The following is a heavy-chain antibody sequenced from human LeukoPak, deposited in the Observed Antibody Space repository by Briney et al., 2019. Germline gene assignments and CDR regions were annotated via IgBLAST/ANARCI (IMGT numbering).Heavy chain of an antibody. CDR2: VYYSGAT. D-gene: IGHD3-10*01. V-gene: IGHV4-61*08. Sequence: PSETLSLTCTVSGGSISSGGYYWSWIRQPPGKRLEWIGYVYYSGATNYNPSLRSRVFMSVDISKNQFSLNLTSVNAADTALYYCARGGHYGSGSSLLCDQWGRGTLVTVSS. CDR1: GGSISSGGYY. CDR3: ARGGHYGSGSSLLCDQ. J-gene: IGHJ5*02.